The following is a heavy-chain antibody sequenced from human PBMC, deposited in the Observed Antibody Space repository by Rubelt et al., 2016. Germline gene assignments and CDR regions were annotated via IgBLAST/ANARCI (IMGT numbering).Heavy chain of an antibody. D-gene: IGHD3-22*01. CDR3: TRDGDDHYDRSGFYAYFQH. CDR1: GDSVSSNSAA. V-gene: IGHV6-1*01. CDR2: TYYRSKWYN. Sequence: PSQTLSLTCAISGDSVSSNSAAWNWIRQSPSRGLEWLGRTYYRSKWYNDYAVSVKGRITINPDTSKNQFSPQLNSVTPEDTAVYYCTRDGDDHYDRSGFYAYFQHWGQGTLVTVAS. J-gene: IGHJ1*01.